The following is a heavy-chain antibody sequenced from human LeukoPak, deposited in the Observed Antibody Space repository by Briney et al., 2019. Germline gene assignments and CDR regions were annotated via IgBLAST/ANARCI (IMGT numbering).Heavy chain of an antibody. V-gene: IGHV4-38-2*01. CDR2: IYHSGST. D-gene: IGHD2/OR15-2a*01. Sequence: SETLSLTXAVSGYSISSGYYWGWIRQPPGKGLECIGSIYHSGSTYYNPSLKSRVTISVDTSKNQFSLKLSSVTAADTAVYYCARAAVLPLHWGRGPGPYYFDYWGQGTLVTVSS. J-gene: IGHJ4*02. CDR3: ARAAVLPLHWGRGPGPYYFDY. CDR1: GYSISSGYY.